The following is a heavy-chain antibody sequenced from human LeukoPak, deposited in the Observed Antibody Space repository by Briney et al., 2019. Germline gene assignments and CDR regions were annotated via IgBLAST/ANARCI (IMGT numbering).Heavy chain of an antibody. CDR2: ISGGGTTT. V-gene: IGHV3-23*01. CDR1: GFTFSSYE. D-gene: IGHD1-14*01. CDR3: VKGGRTNSPLDY. J-gene: IGHJ4*02. Sequence: GGSLRLSCAASGFTFSSYEMIWVRQAPGRGLEWVSVISGGGTTTYYADSVKGRLTISRDNSKNTLYLQMNSLRADDTAVYYCVKGGRTNSPLDYWGQGTLVTVSS.